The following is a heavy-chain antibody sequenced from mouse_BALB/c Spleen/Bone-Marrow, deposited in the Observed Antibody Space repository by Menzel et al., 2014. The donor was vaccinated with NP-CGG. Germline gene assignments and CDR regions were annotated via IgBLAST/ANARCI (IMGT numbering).Heavy chain of an antibody. CDR2: INPYNDGT. J-gene: IGHJ2*01. CDR3: ARPRQLGLPYYFDY. D-gene: IGHD3-2*01. CDR1: GYTFTSYV. Sequence: VQLQQPGPELVKPGASVKMSCKASGYTFTSYVMHWVKQKPGQGLEWIGYINPYNDGTKYKEKFKGKATLTSDKSSSTAYMELSSLTSEDSAVYYCARPRQLGLPYYFDYWGQGTPLTVSS. V-gene: IGHV1-14*01.